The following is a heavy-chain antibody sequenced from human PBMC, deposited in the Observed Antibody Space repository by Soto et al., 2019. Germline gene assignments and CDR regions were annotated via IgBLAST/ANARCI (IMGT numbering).Heavy chain of an antibody. CDR2: IYHSGST. Sequence: PSETLSLTCAVSGGSISSSNWWSWVRQPPGKGLEWIGEIYHSGSTNYNPSLKSRVTISVDKSKNQFSLKLSSVTAADTAVYYCARARPSAEYCISTSCYGGGRWFDPWGQGTLVTVSS. V-gene: IGHV4-4*02. D-gene: IGHD2-2*01. CDR3: ARARPSAEYCISTSCYGGGRWFDP. CDR1: GGSISSSNW. J-gene: IGHJ5*02.